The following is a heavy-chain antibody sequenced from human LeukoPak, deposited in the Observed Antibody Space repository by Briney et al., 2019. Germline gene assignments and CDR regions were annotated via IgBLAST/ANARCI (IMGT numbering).Heavy chain of an antibody. CDR3: ARGPWSGKGAFDI. D-gene: IGHD3-3*01. Sequence: SETLSLTCTVSGGSISSYYWSWIRQPPGKGLEWIGEINHSGSTNYNPSLKSRVTISVDTSKNQFSLKLSSVTAADTAVYYCARGPWSGKGAFDIWGQGTMVTVSS. J-gene: IGHJ3*02. CDR1: GGSISSYY. V-gene: IGHV4-34*01. CDR2: INHSGST.